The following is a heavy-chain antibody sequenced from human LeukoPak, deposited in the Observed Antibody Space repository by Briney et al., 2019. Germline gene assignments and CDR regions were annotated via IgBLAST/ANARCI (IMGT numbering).Heavy chain of an antibody. V-gene: IGHV3-30*18. CDR1: GFTFSNAW. D-gene: IGHD6-13*01. J-gene: IGHJ4*02. Sequence: GSLRLSCAASGFTFSNAWMSWVRQAPGKGLEWVAVISYDGSNKYYADSVKGRFTISRDNSKNTLYLQMNSLRAEDTAVYYCAKWCSSSRNYFDYWGQGTLVTVSS. CDR2: ISYDGSNK. CDR3: AKWCSSSRNYFDY.